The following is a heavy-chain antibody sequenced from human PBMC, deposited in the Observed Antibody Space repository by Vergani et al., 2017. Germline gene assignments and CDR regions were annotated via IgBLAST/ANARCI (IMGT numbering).Heavy chain of an antibody. CDR1: GGTFSSYT. Sequence: QVQLVQSGAEVKKPGSSVKVSCKASGGTFSSYTISWVRQAPGQGLEWMGRIIPILGIANYAQKFQGRVTITADKSTSTAYMELSSLRSEDTAVYYCARAVAGNYYYYGMDVWGQGTTVTVSS. CDR2: IIPILGIA. V-gene: IGHV1-69*02. D-gene: IGHD6-13*01. CDR3: ARAVAGNYYYYGMDV. J-gene: IGHJ6*02.